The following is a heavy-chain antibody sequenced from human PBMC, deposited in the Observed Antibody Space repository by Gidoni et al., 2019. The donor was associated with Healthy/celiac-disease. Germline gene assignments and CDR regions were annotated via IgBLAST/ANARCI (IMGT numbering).Heavy chain of an antibody. CDR3: AKEYYGSGSYYKGGPAY. D-gene: IGHD3-10*01. V-gene: IGHV3-30*02. CDR2: IRYDGSNK. Sequence: QVQLVESGGGVVQPGGSLTLPCAASGFTFRRCGMHWVRQAPGKGLEWVAFIRYDGSNKYYADSVKGRFTISRDNSKNTLYLQMNSLRAEDTAVYYCAKEYYGSGSYYKGGPAYWGQGTLVTVSS. CDR1: GFTFRRCG. J-gene: IGHJ4*02.